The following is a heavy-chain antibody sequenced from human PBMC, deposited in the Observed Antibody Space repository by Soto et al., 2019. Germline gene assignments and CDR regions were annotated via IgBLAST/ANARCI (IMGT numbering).Heavy chain of an antibody. D-gene: IGHD2-2*01. Sequence: EVQLVESGGGLVKPGGSLRLSCAASGFAFSLYSMNWVRQAPGKGLEWVSSISSSGRSIYYADSLKGRFTISRQNAKNSLSLQMNSLRAEDTAVYYCARALKRLASAAIDHWGQGTLVTVSS. J-gene: IGHJ4*02. CDR2: ISSSGRSI. CDR3: ARALKRLASAAIDH. CDR1: GFAFSLYS. V-gene: IGHV3-21*01.